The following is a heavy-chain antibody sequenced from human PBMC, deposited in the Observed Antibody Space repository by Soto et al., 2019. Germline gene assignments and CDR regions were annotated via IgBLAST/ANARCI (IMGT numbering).Heavy chain of an antibody. CDR3: ARAREYYDTEFDP. J-gene: IGHJ5*02. CDR1: GDSISNGLYY. D-gene: IGHD3-22*01. V-gene: IGHV4-31*03. Sequence: QVQLQESGPGLVKPSQTLSLTCTVSGDSISNGLYYWSWIREHPGKALEWIGYVSYSGRPYYNPSLKSRLTISLDTSQNQVSLKLSFVTAADTAIYNCARAREYYDTEFDPWGQGALVSVSS. CDR2: VSYSGRP.